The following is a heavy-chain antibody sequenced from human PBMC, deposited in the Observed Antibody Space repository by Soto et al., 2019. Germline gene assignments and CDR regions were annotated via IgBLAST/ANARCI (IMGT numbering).Heavy chain of an antibody. CDR3: ASRINSYGAYDF. CDR2: IYTDGST. J-gene: IGHJ4*01. D-gene: IGHD4-17*01. Sequence: PGGSLRLSCAASGFTVSSNYMSWVRQAPGKGLEWVSIIYTDGSTYYADSVKGRFTLSRDDSKNTLYLQINSLRVEDTAVYYCASRINSYGAYDFWGQEPWSPSPQ. CDR1: GFTVSSNY. V-gene: IGHV3-66*01.